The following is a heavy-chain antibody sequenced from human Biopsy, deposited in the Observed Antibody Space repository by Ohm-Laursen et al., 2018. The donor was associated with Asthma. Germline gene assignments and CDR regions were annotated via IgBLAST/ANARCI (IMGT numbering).Heavy chain of an antibody. Sequence: SLRLSCAASGFIFSSYSMNWVRQAPGKGLEWVSSISSSSSYIYYADSVKGRFTISRDNAKNSLYLQMNSLRAEDTAVYYCARDGTDMNEAMPKDYWGQGTLVTVSS. J-gene: IGHJ4*02. D-gene: IGHD2-2*01. CDR1: GFIFSSYS. CDR3: ARDGTDMNEAMPKDY. V-gene: IGHV3-21*01. CDR2: ISSSSSYI.